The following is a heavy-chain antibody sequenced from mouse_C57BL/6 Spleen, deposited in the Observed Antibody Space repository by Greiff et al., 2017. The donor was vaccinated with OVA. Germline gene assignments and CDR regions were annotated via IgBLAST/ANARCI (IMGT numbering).Heavy chain of an antibody. CDR3: ARGDYYGSSPYYYAMDY. J-gene: IGHJ4*01. CDR2: ISNGGGST. V-gene: IGHV5-12*01. Sequence: EVKLMESGGGLVQPGGSLKLSCAASGFTFSDYYMYWVRQTPEKRLEWVAYISNGGGSTYYPDTVKGRFTISRDNATNTLYLQMSRLKSEDTAMYYCARGDYYGSSPYYYAMDYWGQGTSVTVSS. CDR1: GFTFSDYY. D-gene: IGHD1-1*01.